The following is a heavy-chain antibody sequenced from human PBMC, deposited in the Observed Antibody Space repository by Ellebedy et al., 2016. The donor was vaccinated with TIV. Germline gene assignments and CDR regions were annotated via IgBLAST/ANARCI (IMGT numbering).Heavy chain of an antibody. J-gene: IGHJ4*02. D-gene: IGHD6-25*01. Sequence: AASVKVSCKASGYTFSHYGITWVRQAPGQGLEWMGRISAYNGNTKYPQRLQGRVTVTVDTSTSTAYMYLGSLRSDDTAIYYCARDAPSDTAAATCDYWGQGTLVTVSS. CDR2: ISAYNGNT. CDR1: GYTFSHYG. V-gene: IGHV1-18*01. CDR3: ARDAPSDTAAATCDY.